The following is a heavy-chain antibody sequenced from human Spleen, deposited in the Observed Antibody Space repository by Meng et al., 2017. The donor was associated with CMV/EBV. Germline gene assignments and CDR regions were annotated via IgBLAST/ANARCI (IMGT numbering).Heavy chain of an antibody. CDR2: LDWNGDRT. CDR1: GFLFDDYG. Sequence: GGSLRLSCVASGFLFDDYGMSWVRRVPGRGLEWVSGLDWNGDRTGYADSVKGRFTIYRDNDKNSLYLQMNSLRAEDTALYHCARIVYYDFWSGYYVDNWGQGTLVTVSS. V-gene: IGHV3-20*01. CDR3: ARIVYYDFWSGYYVDN. J-gene: IGHJ4*02. D-gene: IGHD3-3*01.